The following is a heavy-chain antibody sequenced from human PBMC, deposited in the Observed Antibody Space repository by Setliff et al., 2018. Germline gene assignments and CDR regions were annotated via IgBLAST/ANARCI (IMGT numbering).Heavy chain of an antibody. D-gene: IGHD4-17*01. CDR3: VKIINLVTTVGAFDM. J-gene: IGHJ3*02. CDR1: GFTFSRYA. V-gene: IGHV3-64*05. CDR2: ISSNGGTT. Sequence: LRLSCSASGFTFSRYAMYWVRQAPGKGLEYVSAISSNGGTTYYADPVKGRFTISRDNSKNTLYVQMSSLRAEDTAVYYCVKIINLVTTVGAFDMWGQGTLVTVSS.